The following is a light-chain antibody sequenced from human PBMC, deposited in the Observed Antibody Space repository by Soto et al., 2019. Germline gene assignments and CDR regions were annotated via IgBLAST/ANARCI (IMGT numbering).Light chain of an antibody. Sequence: AIQMTQSPSSLSASVGDRGTITCRASQGIRNDLGWYQQKPGKAPKLLIYAASSLQSGVPSRFSGSGSGTDFTLTISSLQPEDFAPYYCLQDYNYPLTFGQGTKVEIK. V-gene: IGKV1-6*01. J-gene: IGKJ1*01. CDR3: LQDYNYPLT. CDR1: QGIRND. CDR2: AAS.